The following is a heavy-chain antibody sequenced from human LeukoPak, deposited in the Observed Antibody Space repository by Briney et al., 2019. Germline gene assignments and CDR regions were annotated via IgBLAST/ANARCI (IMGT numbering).Heavy chain of an antibody. CDR2: IDPSDSYT. J-gene: IGHJ4*02. CDR3: ASTGGYSSSWPNY. CDR1: GYSFTSYW. V-gene: IGHV5-10-1*01. Sequence: LGESLKISCKGSGYSFTSYWISWVRQMPGKGLEWMGRIDPSDSYTNYSPSFQGHVTISADKSISTAYLQWSSLKASDTAMYYCASTGGYSSSWPNYWGQGTLVTVSS. D-gene: IGHD6-13*01.